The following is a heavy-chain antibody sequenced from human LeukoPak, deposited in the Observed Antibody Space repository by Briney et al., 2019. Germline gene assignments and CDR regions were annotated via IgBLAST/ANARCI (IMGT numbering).Heavy chain of an antibody. Sequence: ASVKVSCKASGYTFTGYYMHWVRQAPGQGLEWMGWINPNSGGTNYAQKFQGWVTMTRDTSISTAYMELSRLRSYDTAVYYCASSITTYYYGSGPYGMDVWGQGTTVTVSS. V-gene: IGHV1-2*04. D-gene: IGHD3-10*01. J-gene: IGHJ6*02. CDR1: GYTFTGYY. CDR2: INPNSGGT. CDR3: ASSITTYYYGSGPYGMDV.